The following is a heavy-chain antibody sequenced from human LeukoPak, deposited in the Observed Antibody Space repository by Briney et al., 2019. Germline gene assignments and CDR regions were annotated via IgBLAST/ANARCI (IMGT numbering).Heavy chain of an antibody. V-gene: IGHV3-23*01. D-gene: IGHD2-8*02. CDR2: ISGSGGST. J-gene: IGHJ4*02. CDR1: GFTFSSYA. Sequence: GGSLRLSCAASGFTFSSYAMSWVRQAPGKGLEWVSAISGSGGSTYCADSVKGRFTISRDNSKNTLYLQMNSLRAEDTAVYYCAKYVLGPGSYYFDYWGQGTLVTVSS. CDR3: AKYVLGPGSYYFDY.